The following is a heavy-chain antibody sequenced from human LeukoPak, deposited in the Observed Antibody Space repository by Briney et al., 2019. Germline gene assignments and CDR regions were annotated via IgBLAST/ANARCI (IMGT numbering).Heavy chain of an antibody. Sequence: SETLSLTCTVSGGSISSYYWSWIRQPPGKGLEWIGYIYYSGSTNYNPSLKSRVTISIDTSKNQFSLKLSSVTAADTAVYYCAREDDSSGYYYADASDIWGQGTMVTVSS. V-gene: IGHV4-59*01. CDR2: IYYSGST. D-gene: IGHD3-22*01. CDR1: GGSISSYY. J-gene: IGHJ3*02. CDR3: AREDDSSGYYYADASDI.